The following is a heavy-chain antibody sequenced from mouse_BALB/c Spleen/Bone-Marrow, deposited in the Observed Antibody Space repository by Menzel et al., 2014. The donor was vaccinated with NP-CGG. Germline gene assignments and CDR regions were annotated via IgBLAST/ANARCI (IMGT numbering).Heavy chain of an antibody. CDR3: AREDMGYDNNDWFAY. V-gene: IGHV1S41*01. J-gene: IGHJ3*01. CDR1: GYTFTSYW. CDR2: IAPGSGST. D-gene: IGHD2-3*01. Sequence: DLVKPGASVKLSCKASGYTFTSYWINWIKQRPGQGLEWIGRIAPGSGSTYYNEMFKGKATLTVDTSSSTAYIQLSSLSSEDSAVYFCAREDMGYDNNDWFAYWGQGTLVTVSA.